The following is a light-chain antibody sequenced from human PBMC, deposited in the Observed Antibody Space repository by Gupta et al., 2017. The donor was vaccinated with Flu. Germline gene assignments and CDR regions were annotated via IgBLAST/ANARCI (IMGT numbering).Light chain of an antibody. V-gene: IGKV1-39*01. CDR3: QQSDSTPVT. CDR2: AAS. CDR1: QNINNY. J-gene: IGKJ5*01. Sequence: PSSLSASVGDRVTITCRASQNINNYLNWYQQKPGKAPNLLIYAASSLQSGVASRFGGSGSGTDFTLTISSLQPEDFATYYCQQSDSTPVTFGQGTRLEIK.